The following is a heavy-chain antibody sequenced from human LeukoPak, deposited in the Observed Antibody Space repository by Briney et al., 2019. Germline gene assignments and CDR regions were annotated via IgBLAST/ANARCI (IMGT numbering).Heavy chain of an antibody. CDR1: GFTFDDYA. D-gene: IGHD2-2*02. V-gene: IGHV3-43D*03. CDR3: AKDAFVVVPAAIHYYYYYYMDV. J-gene: IGHJ6*03. Sequence: GGSLRLSCAASGFTFDDYAMHWVRHAPGKGLEWVSLISWDGGSTYYADSVKGRFAISRDNSKNSLYLQMNSLRAEDTALYYCAKDAFVVVPAAIHYYYYYYMDVWGKGTTVTVSS. CDR2: ISWDGGST.